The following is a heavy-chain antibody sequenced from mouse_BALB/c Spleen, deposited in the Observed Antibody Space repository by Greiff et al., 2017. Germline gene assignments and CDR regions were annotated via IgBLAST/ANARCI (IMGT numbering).Heavy chain of an antibody. CDR3: ARLYYYAMDY. CDR1: GFSLTSYG. Sequence: QVQLKESGPGLVQPSQSLSITCTVSGFSLTSYGVHWVRQPPGKGLEWLGVIWAGGSTNYNSALMSRLSISKDNSKSQVFLKMNSLQTDDTAMYYCARLYYYAMDYWGQGTSVTVSS. J-gene: IGHJ4*01. CDR2: IWAGGST. V-gene: IGHV2-9*02.